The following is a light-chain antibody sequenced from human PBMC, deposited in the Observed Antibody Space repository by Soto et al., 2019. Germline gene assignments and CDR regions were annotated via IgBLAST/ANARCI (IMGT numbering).Light chain of an antibody. V-gene: IGKV1-39*01. CDR1: QSLSSY. Sequence: DIQMTQSPSSLSASVGDRVTITYRASQSLSSYLNWYQQKPGKAPKLLIYAASSVQSGVPSRFSGSGSGTDFTLTIRSLQPEDFATYYCQQSYSTPYTFGQGTRLEIK. J-gene: IGKJ2*01. CDR2: AAS. CDR3: QQSYSTPYT.